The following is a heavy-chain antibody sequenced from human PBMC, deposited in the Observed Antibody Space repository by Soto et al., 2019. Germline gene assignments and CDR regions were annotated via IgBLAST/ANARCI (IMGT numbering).Heavy chain of an antibody. CDR2: IKSDAYGGAI. CDR3: TTTKGRVEPPTNDI. D-gene: IGHD2-2*01. V-gene: IGHV3-15*01. J-gene: IGHJ4*02. CDR1: GFTFSNAW. Sequence: EVQLVESGGGLVKPGGSLRLSCAGSGFTFSNAWMSWVRRAPGKGLEWVGRIKSDAYGGAIDYAAPVKGRFTISRDDSNHTLFLQMTNLTAEDNAVNSCTTTKGRVEPPTNDIWGQGTPVIVSS.